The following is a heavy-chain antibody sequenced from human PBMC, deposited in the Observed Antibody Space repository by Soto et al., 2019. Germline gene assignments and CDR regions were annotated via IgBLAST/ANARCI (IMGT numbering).Heavy chain of an antibody. Sequence: QVQLVESGGGVVQPGRSLRLSCAASGFTFSSYGMHWVGQAPGKGLEWVAVIWYDGSNKYYADSVKGRFTISRDNSKNTLYLQMNSLRAEDTAVYYCAREVTMIHYAFDIWGQGTMVTVSS. CDR1: GFTFSSYG. D-gene: IGHD3-22*01. CDR3: AREVTMIHYAFDI. V-gene: IGHV3-33*01. CDR2: IWYDGSNK. J-gene: IGHJ3*02.